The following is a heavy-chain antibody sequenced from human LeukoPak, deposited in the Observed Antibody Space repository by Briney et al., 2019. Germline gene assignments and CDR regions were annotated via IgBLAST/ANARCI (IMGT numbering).Heavy chain of an antibody. CDR2: IIPIFGTA. CDR3: AKEGDTALVTGYFDL. D-gene: IGHD5-18*01. Sequence: SVKVSCKASGGTFGGYVISWVRQAPGQGLEWMGGIIPIFGTAHYAQKFQGRLTITADESTSTVYMEMSSLRSEDTAMYYCAKEGDTALVTGYFDLWGRGTLVTVSS. J-gene: IGHJ2*01. V-gene: IGHV1-69*13. CDR1: GGTFGGYV.